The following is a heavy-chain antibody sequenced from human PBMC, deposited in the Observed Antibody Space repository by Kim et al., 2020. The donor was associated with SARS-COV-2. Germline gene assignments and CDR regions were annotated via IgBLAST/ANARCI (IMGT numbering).Heavy chain of an antibody. CDR1: GFTFSSYS. J-gene: IGHJ5*02. CDR2: ISSSSSYI. CDR3: ARERRGMVRGVIPNWFDP. Sequence: GGSLRLSCAASGFTFSSYSMNWVRQAPGKGLEWVSSISSSSSYIYYADSVKGRFTISRDNAKNSLYLQMNSLRAEDTAVYYCARERRGMVRGVIPNWFDPWGQGTLVTVSS. D-gene: IGHD3-10*01. V-gene: IGHV3-21*01.